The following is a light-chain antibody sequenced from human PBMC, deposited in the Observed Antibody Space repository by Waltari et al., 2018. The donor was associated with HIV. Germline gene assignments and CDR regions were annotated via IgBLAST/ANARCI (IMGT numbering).Light chain of an antibody. Sequence: ALTQPRSVSGSPGQSVTISCTGTSSDVGAYNRVSWYQQHPGKAPKVVIYDVRERPAGVPDRFSGSKSANTASLTISGLQADDEADYHCCSFAGSYIVFGTGTKVTVL. CDR3: CSFAGSYIV. CDR2: DVR. V-gene: IGLV2-11*01. J-gene: IGLJ1*01. CDR1: SSDVGAYNR.